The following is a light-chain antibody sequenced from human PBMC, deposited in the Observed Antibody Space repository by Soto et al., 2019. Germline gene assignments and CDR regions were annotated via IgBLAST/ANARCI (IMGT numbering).Light chain of an antibody. CDR2: GAS. J-gene: IGKJ5*01. CDR3: QQYNSFSLIT. V-gene: IGKV3-20*01. Sequence: EIVLTQSPGTLSLSPGERATLSCRASQSVSNNYLAWYQQKPGQAPRLLIYGASNRATGIPDRFSGTGSGTEFTLTISNLQPDDFATYFCQQYNSFSLITFGQGTRLEIK. CDR1: QSVSNNY.